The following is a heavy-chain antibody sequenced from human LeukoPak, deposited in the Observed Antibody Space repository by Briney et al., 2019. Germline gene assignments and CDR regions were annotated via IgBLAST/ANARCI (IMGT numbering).Heavy chain of an antibody. CDR1: GGTLRTYA. Sequence: GASVKVSCKASGGTLRTYAINWVRQAPGQGLEWMGRIIPIFDSTIYAQKFQDRVTLSTDESTNTAYMELTSLISEDTAVYYCARGLRPGADHSPYFYYLDVWGKGTTVTVSS. CDR2: IIPIFDST. D-gene: IGHD2-21*01. CDR3: ARGLRPGADHSPYFYYLDV. J-gene: IGHJ6*03. V-gene: IGHV1-69*05.